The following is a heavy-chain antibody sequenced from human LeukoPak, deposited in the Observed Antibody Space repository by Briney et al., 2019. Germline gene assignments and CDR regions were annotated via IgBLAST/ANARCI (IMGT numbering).Heavy chain of an antibody. J-gene: IGHJ4*02. V-gene: IGHV3-48*01. D-gene: IGHD3-10*01. CDR3: ARDQGGYYGSGSYYTFDY. CDR2: ISSSSSTI. Sequence: GGSLRLSCAASGFTFSSYSMNWVRQAPGKGLEWVSYISSSSSTIYYADSVKGRFTISRDNAKNSLYLQMNSLRAEDTAVYYCARDQGGYYGSGSYYTFDYWGQGTLVTVSS. CDR1: GFTFSSYS.